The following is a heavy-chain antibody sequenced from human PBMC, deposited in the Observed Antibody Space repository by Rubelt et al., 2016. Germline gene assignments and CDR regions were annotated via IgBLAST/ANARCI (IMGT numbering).Heavy chain of an antibody. V-gene: IGHV3-53*01. J-gene: IGHJ4*02. CDR3: ARRSSLEY. CDR2: IYSGGST. CDR1: GFTVSSNY. Sequence: EVQLVESGGGLIQPGGSLRLSCAASGFTVSSNYLSWVRQAPGKGLEWVSVIYSGGSTYYADSVKGRFTISRDNSKNTLYLQMNSLRVEETAVYYCARRSSLEYWGQGTLVTVSS.